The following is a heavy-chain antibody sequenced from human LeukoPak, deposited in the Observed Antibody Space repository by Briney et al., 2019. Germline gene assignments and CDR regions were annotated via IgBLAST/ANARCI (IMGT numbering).Heavy chain of an antibody. D-gene: IGHD4-17*01. V-gene: IGHV3-30*02. Sequence: GGSLRLSCAASGFTFSSYVMHWVRQAPGKGLEWVAFIRYDGINEYYADSVKGRFTISRDNSKNTLYLQMNSLRAEDTAVYYCAKERLMTTVTSDYWGQGTLVTVSS. CDR2: IRYDGINE. J-gene: IGHJ4*02. CDR3: AKERLMTTVTSDY. CDR1: GFTFSSYV.